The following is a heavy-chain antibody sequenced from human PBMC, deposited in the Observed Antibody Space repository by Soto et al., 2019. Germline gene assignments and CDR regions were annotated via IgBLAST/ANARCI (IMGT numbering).Heavy chain of an antibody. Sequence: GGSLRLSCAASGFTFSSYSMNWVRQAPGKGLGWVSSISSSSSYIYYADSVKGRFTISRDNAKNSLYLQMNSLRAEDTAVYYCARDETQGLPIAYWGQGTLVTVSS. D-gene: IGHD2-21*02. CDR3: ARDETQGLPIAY. CDR2: ISSSSSYI. J-gene: IGHJ4*02. CDR1: GFTFSSYS. V-gene: IGHV3-21*01.